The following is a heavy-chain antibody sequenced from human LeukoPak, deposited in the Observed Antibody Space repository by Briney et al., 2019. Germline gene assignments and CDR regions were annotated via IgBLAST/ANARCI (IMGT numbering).Heavy chain of an antibody. Sequence: PGGSLRLSCAASGFTFSIYAMSWVRQAPGKGLQWVSSITSSGDGTYYADSVKGRFTISRDNSKNTLYLQMNSLRAEDTAVYYCAKDRAGYSSSWSYWFDPWGQGTLVTVSS. J-gene: IGHJ5*02. V-gene: IGHV3-23*01. CDR3: AKDRAGYSSSWSYWFDP. CDR1: GFTFSIYA. D-gene: IGHD6-13*01. CDR2: ITSSGDGT.